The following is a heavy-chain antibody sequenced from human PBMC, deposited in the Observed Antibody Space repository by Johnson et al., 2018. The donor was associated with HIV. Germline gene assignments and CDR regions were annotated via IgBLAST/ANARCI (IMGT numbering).Heavy chain of an antibody. J-gene: IGHJ3*02. V-gene: IGHV3-13*01. CDR3: ARDQGWGDAFDI. CDR1: GFTFSDYD. CDR2: IGSAGDT. Sequence: VQLVESGGGLVQPGGSLRLSCAASGFTFSDYDMHWVRQATGEGLEWVSAIGSAGDTYYPGSVQGRFTISRENAKNSLYLQMNSLRAEDTAVYYCARDQGWGDAFDIWGQGTMVIVSS. D-gene: IGHD3-16*01.